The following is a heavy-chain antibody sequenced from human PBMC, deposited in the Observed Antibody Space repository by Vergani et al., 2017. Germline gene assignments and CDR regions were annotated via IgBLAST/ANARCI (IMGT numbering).Heavy chain of an antibody. CDR1: GGSFTSYH. CDR3: ARVNTETNGHLYYYYYMDV. Sequence: QVQLQQWGGGLLKPSETLSLTCVVNGGSFTSYHWTWIRQSPGEGLEWVCDIDHTGRPDYNPSLKSRLTMSVDKSRNQFSLTLNCVTATDTAIYFCARVNTETNGHLYYYYYMDVWGKGPRSPSP. J-gene: IGHJ6*03. V-gene: IGHV4-34*01. D-gene: IGHD4-11*01. CDR2: IDHTGRP.